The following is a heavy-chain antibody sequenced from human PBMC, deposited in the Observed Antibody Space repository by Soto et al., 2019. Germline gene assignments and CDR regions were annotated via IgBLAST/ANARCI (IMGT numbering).Heavy chain of an antibody. CDR1: GDTFNDYY. D-gene: IGHD5-12*01. V-gene: IGHV1-2*04. J-gene: IGHJ6*03. CDR3: ARESGGATATLDYYYFYMDV. CDR2: INPNGGVT. Sequence: QVQLVQSGAEVKKPGASVTVSCRSSGDTFNDYYIDWVRQAPGQGLKWMGWINPNGGVTKYAQKFQGWVTMTRDTSIRTVYMQLSRLRSDDTAVYYCARESGGATATLDYYYFYMDVWGTGTTVTVSS.